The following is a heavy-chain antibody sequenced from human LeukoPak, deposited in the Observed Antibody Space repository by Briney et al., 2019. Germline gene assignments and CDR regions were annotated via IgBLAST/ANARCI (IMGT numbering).Heavy chain of an antibody. Sequence: SETLSLTCTVSGDSVSGYYGSWIRQPPGRGLEWIGYFYTSANTNYNPSLKSRVTMSVDTSKNQFPLKLSSVTAADTAVYYCARGLRDEERHYGYYYMDVWGKGTTVTVSS. D-gene: IGHD3-22*01. CDR3: ARGLRDEERHYGYYYMDV. J-gene: IGHJ6*03. CDR2: FYTSANT. CDR1: GDSVSGYY. V-gene: IGHV4-4*09.